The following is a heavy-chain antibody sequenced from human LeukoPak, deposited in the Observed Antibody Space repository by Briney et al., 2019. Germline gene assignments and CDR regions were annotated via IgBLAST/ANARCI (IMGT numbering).Heavy chain of an antibody. J-gene: IGHJ6*02. CDR2: IRSKAYDGTT. CDR1: GFTFGDYA. D-gene: IGHD3-10*01. Sequence: GRSLRLSCTASGFTFGDYAMSWVRQAPGKGLVWVSFIRSKAYDGTTEYAASVKGRFTISRDDSKSIAYLQMNSLKTEDTAVYYCTRDPAWFGELGVYYYGMDVWGQGTTVTVSS. CDR3: TRDPAWFGELGVYYYGMDV. V-gene: IGHV3-49*04.